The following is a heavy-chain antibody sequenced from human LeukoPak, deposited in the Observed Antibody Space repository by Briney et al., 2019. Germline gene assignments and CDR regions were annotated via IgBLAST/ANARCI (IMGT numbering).Heavy chain of an antibody. CDR3: ARDVRSSSAYYFDY. V-gene: IGHV4-30-2*01. CDR2: IYHSGST. J-gene: IGHJ4*02. Sequence: SETLSLTCAVSGGSISSGGYSWSWIRQPPGKGLEWIGYIYHSGSTYYNPSLKSRVTISVDTSKNQFSLKLSSVTAADTAVYYCARDVRSSSAYYFDYWGQGTLVTVSS. CDR1: GGSISSGGYS. D-gene: IGHD6-6*01.